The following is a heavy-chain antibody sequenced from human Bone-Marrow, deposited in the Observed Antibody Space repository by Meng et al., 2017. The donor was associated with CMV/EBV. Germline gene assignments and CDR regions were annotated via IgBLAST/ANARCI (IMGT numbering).Heavy chain of an antibody. CDR1: VGTFSSYT. CDR2: IIPILGIA. D-gene: IGHD1-7*01. Sequence: SSVKVSCKSSVGTFSSYTISWVRQAPGQGLEWMGRIIPILGIANYAQKFQGRVTITADKSTSTAYIELSSLRSEDTAVYYCERLTAQTGTTLFDYWGQGTLVTVSS. CDR3: ERLTAQTGTTLFDY. J-gene: IGHJ4*02. V-gene: IGHV1-69*02.